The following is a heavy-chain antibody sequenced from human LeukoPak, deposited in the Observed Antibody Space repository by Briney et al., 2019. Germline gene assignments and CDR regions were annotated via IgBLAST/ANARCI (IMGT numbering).Heavy chain of an antibody. Sequence: ASVKVSCKASGYTFTSYGISWVRQAPGQGLEWMGWISAYNGNTNYAQKFQGRVTMTRDMSISTAYMELSRLRSDDAAAYYCARAHSVTMVRGVCNDAFDIWGQGTMVTVSS. CDR2: ISAYNGNT. CDR1: GYTFTSYG. CDR3: ARAHSVTMVRGVCNDAFDI. V-gene: IGHV1-18*01. J-gene: IGHJ3*02. D-gene: IGHD3-10*01.